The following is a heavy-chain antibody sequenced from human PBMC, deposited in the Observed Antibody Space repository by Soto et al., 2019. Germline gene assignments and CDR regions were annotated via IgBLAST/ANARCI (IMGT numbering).Heavy chain of an antibody. J-gene: IGHJ4*02. D-gene: IGHD3-9*01. CDR2: MNPNSGNT. V-gene: IGHV1-8*01. Sequence: GLEWMGWMNPNSGNTGYAQRFQGRVTMTRNTSISTAYMELSSLRSEDTAVYYCARGVLTGYLYNPPLDYWGQGTLVTVSS. CDR3: ARGVLTGYLYNPPLDY.